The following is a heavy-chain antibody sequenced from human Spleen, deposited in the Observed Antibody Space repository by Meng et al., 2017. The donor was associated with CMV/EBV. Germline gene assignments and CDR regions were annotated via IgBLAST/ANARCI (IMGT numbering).Heavy chain of an antibody. D-gene: IGHD3-16*02. CDR2: IRHDVRGN. CDR3: AKVRFGGVIVSDY. CDR1: GFTFSNYG. V-gene: IGHV3-30*02. Sequence: GGSLRLSCVASGFTFSNYGMNWVRQVPGKGLEWVSFIRHDVRGNYYADSVKGRFSISRDNSKNTLYMQMNSLRPEDTAVYYCAKVRFGGVIVSDYWGQGTLVTVSS. J-gene: IGHJ4*02.